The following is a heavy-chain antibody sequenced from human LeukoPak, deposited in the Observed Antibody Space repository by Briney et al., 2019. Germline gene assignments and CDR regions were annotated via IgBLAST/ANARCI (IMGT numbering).Heavy chain of an antibody. CDR3: ARESFGSGSRDDALDI. Sequence: ASVKVSCKAFGYTFNNYGISWVQQAPGQGLEWMGWISAYNGNTNYAQKVQGRVTMTTDTSTSTAYMELRSLRSDDTAVYYCARESFGSGSRDDALDIWGQGTMVTVSS. CDR1: GYTFNNYG. V-gene: IGHV1-18*01. D-gene: IGHD3-10*01. J-gene: IGHJ3*02. CDR2: ISAYNGNT.